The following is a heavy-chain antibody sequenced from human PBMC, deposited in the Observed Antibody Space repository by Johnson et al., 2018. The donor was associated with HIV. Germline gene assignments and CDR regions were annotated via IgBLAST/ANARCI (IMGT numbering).Heavy chain of an antibody. J-gene: IGHJ3*02. CDR2: ISYDGSNK. CDR1: GFTFSSYA. V-gene: IGHV3-30-3*01. CDR3: AKVKWELSLNDAFDI. Sequence: QVQLMESGGGVVQPGRSLRLSCAASGFTFSSYAMHWVRQAPGKGLEWVAVISYDGSNKYYADSVKGRFTISRDNSKNTLYLQMNSLRAEDTAVYYCAKVKWELSLNDAFDIWGQGTMVTVSS. D-gene: IGHD1-26*01.